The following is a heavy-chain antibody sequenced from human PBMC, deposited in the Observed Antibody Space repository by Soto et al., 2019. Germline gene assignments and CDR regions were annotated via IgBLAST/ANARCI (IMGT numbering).Heavy chain of an antibody. Sequence: QVQLVQSGAEMRKPGSSLRVSCKASGGTFSDFDFSWVRQAPGQGLEWMGGIVPRFGSPNYAQKFGGRVTITADTSTSTVYMELSSLRFDDTSVYFCARDRIQLRLGKYSFNAMDVWGQGTTITVSS. CDR3: ARDRIQLRLGKYSFNAMDV. CDR1: GGTFSDFD. D-gene: IGHD3-16*01. CDR2: IVPRFGSP. V-gene: IGHV1-69*06. J-gene: IGHJ6*02.